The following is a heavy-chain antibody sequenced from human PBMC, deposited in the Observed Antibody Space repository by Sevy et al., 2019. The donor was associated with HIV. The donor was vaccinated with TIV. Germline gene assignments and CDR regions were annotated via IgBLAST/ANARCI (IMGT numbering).Heavy chain of an antibody. CDR3: AKDRTLKRSSGWYYFDY. D-gene: IGHD6-19*01. Sequence: GGSLRLSCAASGFTFSSYGMHWVRQAPGKGLEWVAVISYDGSNKYYADSGKGRFTISRDNSKNTLYVQMNSLRAEDTAVYYCAKDRTLKRSSGWYYFDYWGQGTLVTVSS. J-gene: IGHJ4*02. CDR2: ISYDGSNK. CDR1: GFTFSSYG. V-gene: IGHV3-30*18.